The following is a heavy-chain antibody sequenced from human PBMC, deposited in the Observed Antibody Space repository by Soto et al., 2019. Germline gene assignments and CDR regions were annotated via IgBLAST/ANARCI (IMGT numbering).Heavy chain of an antibody. CDR1: GASLSSSGHY. CDR3: ALGMFMDG. J-gene: IGHJ6*04. D-gene: IGHD3-16*01. V-gene: IGHV4-31*03. Sequence: QVQLQESGPGLVKPSQTLSLTCTVSGASLSSSGHYWNWVRQHPGKGLEWIGYIDHSGTNYYNPSLKSRLAMSIDPSKNQLSLEVTSVTAANTALYFCALGMFMDGWGRGTRVTVSA. CDR2: IDHSGTN.